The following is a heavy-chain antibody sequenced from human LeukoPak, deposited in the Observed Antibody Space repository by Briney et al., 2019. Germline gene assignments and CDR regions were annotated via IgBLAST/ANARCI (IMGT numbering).Heavy chain of an antibody. CDR3: ARDDASP. CDR1: GDSISRYF. V-gene: IGHV4-4*07. CDR2: IYASGTT. Sequence: PSETLSLTCTVSGDSISRYFWSWIRQPAGKGLEWIGRIYASGTTNYNPSLKNRVTMSLDTSKNQFSLKLRSVTAADSAVYYCARDDASPWGQGTMVTVSS. J-gene: IGHJ3*01.